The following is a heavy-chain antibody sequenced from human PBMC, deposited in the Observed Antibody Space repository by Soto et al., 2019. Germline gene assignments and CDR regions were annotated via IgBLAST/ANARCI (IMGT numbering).Heavy chain of an antibody. V-gene: IGHV3-23*01. Sequence: GASLRLSCGASGFTFSNSSMSWVRQVAGTGLEWAAGISSGGGHTNYADSVKGRFTVSRDNFKDTLYLQMNSLRAEDKALYYCAKVQEFCGYNCYTVDSWGQGALVTVSS. CDR2: ISSGGGHT. J-gene: IGHJ4*02. CDR3: AKVQEFCGYNCYTVDS. D-gene: IGHD2-21*02. CDR1: GFTFSNSS.